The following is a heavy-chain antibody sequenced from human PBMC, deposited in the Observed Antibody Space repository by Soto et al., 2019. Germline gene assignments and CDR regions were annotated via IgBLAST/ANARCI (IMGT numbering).Heavy chain of an antibody. CDR1: GFTFSDRY. Sequence: GGSVRLSXAASGFTFSDRYMDWVRQAPGKGLEWVGRTKNKANSYTTEYAASVKGRFTISRDYSRDSVYLQMNSLKTDDTAVYYCTIEGAYPGPDFDYWGQGTLVTVSS. CDR2: TKNKANSYTT. V-gene: IGHV3-72*01. CDR3: TIEGAYPGPDFDY. D-gene: IGHD3-16*01. J-gene: IGHJ4*02.